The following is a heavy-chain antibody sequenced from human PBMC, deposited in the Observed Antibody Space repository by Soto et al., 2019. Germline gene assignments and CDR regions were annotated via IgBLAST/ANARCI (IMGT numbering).Heavy chain of an antibody. V-gene: IGHV3-21*06. CDR2: ISSTTNYI. J-gene: IGHJ4*02. CDR3: ARESEDLTSNFDY. CDR1: GFTFTRYS. Sequence: PWGSLRLSCAASGFTFTRYSINFCRQAPGKGLEWVSSISSTTNYIYYGDSMKGRFTISRDNAKNSLYLEMNSLRAEDTAVYYCARESEDLTSNFDYWGQGTLVTVSS.